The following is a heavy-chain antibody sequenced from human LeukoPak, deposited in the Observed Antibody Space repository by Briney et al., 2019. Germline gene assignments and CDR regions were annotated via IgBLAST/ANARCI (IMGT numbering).Heavy chain of an antibody. CDR3: AKAHSISWPYAFDS. CDR1: GFTVSSNY. J-gene: IGHJ4*02. D-gene: IGHD6-13*01. CDR2: IYGGSST. V-gene: IGHV3-53*05. Sequence: PGGSLRLSCAASGFTVSSNYMSWVRQAPGKGLEWVSGIYGGSSTYYADSVKGRFTISRDNSKNTLYLQMSRLRAEDTAVYYCAKAHSISWPYAFDSWGQGTLVTVSS.